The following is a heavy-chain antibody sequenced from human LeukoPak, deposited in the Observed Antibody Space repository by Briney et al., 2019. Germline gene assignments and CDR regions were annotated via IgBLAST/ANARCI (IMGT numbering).Heavy chain of an antibody. CDR1: GYTFSRYW. CDR3: ASSQWLDYFYY. CDR2: ISYDGSKK. V-gene: IGHV3-30*19. J-gene: IGHJ4*02. D-gene: IGHD6-19*01. Sequence: PGGSLRISCAASGYTFSRYWMSWVRQAPGKGLEWVAVISYDGSKKYYADSVKGRLTISRDNSKNTLYMQMNSLRAEDTAVYYCASSQWLDYFYYWGQGTLVTVSS.